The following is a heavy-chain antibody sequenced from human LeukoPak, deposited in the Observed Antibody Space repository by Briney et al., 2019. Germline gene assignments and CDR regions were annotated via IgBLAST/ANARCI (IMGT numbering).Heavy chain of an antibody. J-gene: IGHJ4*02. CDR1: GGSISSSSYY. CDR2: IYYSGST. D-gene: IGHD1-26*01. Sequence: SETLSLTCTVSGGSISSSSYYWGWIRQPPGKGLEWIGYIYYSGSTNYNPSLKSRVTILVDTSKNQFSLKLSSVTAADTAVYYCASRAGSYLRFDYWGQGTLVTVSS. CDR3: ASRAGSYLRFDY. V-gene: IGHV4-61*05.